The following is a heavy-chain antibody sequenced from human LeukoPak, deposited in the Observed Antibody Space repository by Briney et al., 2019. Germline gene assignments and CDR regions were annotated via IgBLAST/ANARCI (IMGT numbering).Heavy chain of an antibody. CDR3: ARSDIVVVVAPVDY. CDR2: ISSSSYI. V-gene: IGHV3-21*01. J-gene: IGHJ4*02. Sequence: GGSLRPSCAASGFTFSSYSMNWVRQAPGKGLEWVSSISSSSYIYYADSVKGRFTISRDNAKNSLYLQMNSLRAEDTAVYYCARSDIVVVVAPVDYWGQGTLVTVSS. CDR1: GFTFSSYS. D-gene: IGHD2-15*01.